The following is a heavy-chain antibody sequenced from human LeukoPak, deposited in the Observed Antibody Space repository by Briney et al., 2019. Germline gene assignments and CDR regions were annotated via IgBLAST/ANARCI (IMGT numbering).Heavy chain of an antibody. Sequence: GGSLRLSCAASGFTFSSYAMSWVGQAPGKGLEWVSAISGSGGSTYYADSVKGRFTISRDNSKNTLYLQMNSLRAEDTAVYYCAKDSIPDYYYYGSGSYHWFDPWGQGTLVTVSS. V-gene: IGHV3-23*01. J-gene: IGHJ5*02. CDR3: AKDSIPDYYYYGSGSYHWFDP. D-gene: IGHD3-10*01. CDR1: GFTFSSYA. CDR2: ISGSGGST.